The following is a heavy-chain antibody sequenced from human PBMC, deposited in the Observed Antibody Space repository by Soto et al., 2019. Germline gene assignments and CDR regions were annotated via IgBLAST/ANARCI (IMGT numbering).Heavy chain of an antibody. Sequence: GGSLRLSCAASGFTFSSYAMNWVRQAPGKGLEWVSAISGSAATTHFADSVKGRFTISRDNSKNTLYLQMNSLRAEDTAVYYCARDRSYYDSSGSYSPPYWGQGTLVTVAS. CDR2: ISGSAATT. CDR3: ARDRSYYDSSGSYSPPY. J-gene: IGHJ4*02. V-gene: IGHV3-23*01. CDR1: GFTFSSYA. D-gene: IGHD3-22*01.